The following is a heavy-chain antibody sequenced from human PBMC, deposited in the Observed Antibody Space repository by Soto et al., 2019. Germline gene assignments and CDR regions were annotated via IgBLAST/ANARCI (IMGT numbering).Heavy chain of an antibody. CDR3: AKAYGVRGVPHPWWFDP. V-gene: IGHV3-23*01. CDR2: ISGSGGST. Sequence: GGSLRLSCAASGFTFSSYAMSWVRQAPGKGLEWVSAISGSGGSTYYADSVKGRFTISRDNSKNTLYLQMNSLRAEDTAVYYCAKAYGVRGVPHPWWFDPWGQGTLVTVSS. CDR1: GFTFSSYA. D-gene: IGHD3-10*01. J-gene: IGHJ5*02.